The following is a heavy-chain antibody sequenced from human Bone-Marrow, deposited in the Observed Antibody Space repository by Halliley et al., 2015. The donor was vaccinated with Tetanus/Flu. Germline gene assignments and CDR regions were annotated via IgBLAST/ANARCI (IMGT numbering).Heavy chain of an antibody. J-gene: IGHJ4*02. Sequence: EWIGCIYYNGTTIYNPSLKSRVPISVDTSTNQFTLKLTSVTAGDTAMYYCASLTSPSDYWGQGTLVTVSS. CDR3: ASLTSPSDY. V-gene: IGHV4-59*08. CDR2: IYYNGTT.